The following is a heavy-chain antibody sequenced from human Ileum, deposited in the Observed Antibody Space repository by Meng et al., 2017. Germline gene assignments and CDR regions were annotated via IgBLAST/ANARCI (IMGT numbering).Heavy chain of an antibody. V-gene: IGHV4-4*02. Sequence: QVKLPESGPGLVTPSGTRSLTCAVSGGSLSSSNWGTWVRQAPGKGLEWIGEIYHSGSPNYNPSLKSRVTISVDKSQNQFSLKLNSVTAADTAEYYCARAVGGPASMSGWFDPWGQGTLVTVSS. CDR3: ARAVGGPASMSGWFDP. D-gene: IGHD2-2*01. J-gene: IGHJ5*01. CDR2: IYHSGSP. CDR1: GGSLSSSNW.